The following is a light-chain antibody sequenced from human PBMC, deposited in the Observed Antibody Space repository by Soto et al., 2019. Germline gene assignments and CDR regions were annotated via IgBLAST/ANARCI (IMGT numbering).Light chain of an antibody. CDR3: QQSDSTPFT. Sequence: DIQMTQSPSSLSAYVGDRVTITCRASQTISRSLHWYQQRPGKGPKLLIYVASTLESGVPSRFSGSGSGTDFTLTISGLQPEDCATYYCQQSDSTPFTFGQGTKVEI. V-gene: IGKV1-39*01. J-gene: IGKJ2*01. CDR2: VAS. CDR1: QTISRS.